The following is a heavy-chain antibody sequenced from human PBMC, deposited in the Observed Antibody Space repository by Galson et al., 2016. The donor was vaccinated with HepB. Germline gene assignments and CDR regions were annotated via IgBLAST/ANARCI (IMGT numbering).Heavy chain of an antibody. CDR2: ISYDGSHK. CDR1: GFTFSSYA. D-gene: IGHD3-3*01. V-gene: IGHV3-30*03. Sequence: SLRLSCAASGFTFSSYAMHWVRQAPGKGLEWVAVISYDGSHKYYAASVKGRFTISRDNSKNTLSLQMNSLRAEDTAVYYCARDSGEYDLWSAYYYWGQGTLVTVSS. J-gene: IGHJ4*02. CDR3: ARDSGEYDLWSAYYY.